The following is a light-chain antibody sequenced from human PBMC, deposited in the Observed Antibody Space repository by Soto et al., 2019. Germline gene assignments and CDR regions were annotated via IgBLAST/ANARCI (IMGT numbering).Light chain of an antibody. V-gene: IGKV1-5*01. J-gene: IGKJ1*01. Sequence: DIQMTQSPSTLSASVGDRVTITCRASQNISNWLAWYQQKPGKAPKLLIYDASSLESGVPSRFSGSGSGTEFTLTISSLQPDDFATYYCQQYNSYWTFGQGTKVEIK. CDR1: QNISNW. CDR2: DAS. CDR3: QQYNSYWT.